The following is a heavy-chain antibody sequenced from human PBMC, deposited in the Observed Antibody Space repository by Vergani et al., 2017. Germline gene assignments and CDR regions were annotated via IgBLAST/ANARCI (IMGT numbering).Heavy chain of an antibody. D-gene: IGHD3-9*01. Sequence: EVQLVESGGGLVKPGGSLRLSCAASGFTFSSYSMNWVRQAPGKGLEWVSSISSSSSYIYYSDSVKGRFTIPRDNAKNSLYLQMNSLRAEDTAVYYWSRDRRPDYDILXGYPYYYYYYGMDVWGQGTTVTVSS. V-gene: IGHV3-21*01. CDR1: GFTFSSYS. J-gene: IGHJ6*02. CDR2: ISSSSSYI. CDR3: SRDRRPDYDILXGYPYYYYYYGMDV.